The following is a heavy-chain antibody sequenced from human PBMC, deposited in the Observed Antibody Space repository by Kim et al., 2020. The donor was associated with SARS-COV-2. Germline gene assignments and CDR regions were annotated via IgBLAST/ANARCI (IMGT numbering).Heavy chain of an antibody. V-gene: IGHV3-30*04. CDR3: ARDDPSGWQDSYFDY. CDR1: GFTFSSYA. J-gene: IGHJ4*01. D-gene: IGHD6-19*01. CDR2: ISYDGSNK. Sequence: GGSLRLSCAASGFTFSSYAMHWVRQAPGKGLEWVAVISYDGSNKYYADSVKGRFTISRDNSKNTLYLQMNSLRAEDTAVYYCARDDPSGWQDSYFDYWG.